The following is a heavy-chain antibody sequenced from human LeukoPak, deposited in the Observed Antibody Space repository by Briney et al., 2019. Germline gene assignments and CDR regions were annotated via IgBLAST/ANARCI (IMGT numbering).Heavy chain of an antibody. D-gene: IGHD6-19*01. V-gene: IGHV3-53*01. J-gene: IGHJ4*02. CDR2: IYSGGST. Sequence: GGSLRLSCAASGFTVSNNYVSWVRQAPGKGLEWVSVIYSGGSTYYADSVKGRFTMSRDNSKNTLYLQMSSLRAEDTAVYYCARDVISSGWYGGFDHWGQGTLVTVSS. CDR3: ARDVISSGWYGGFDH. CDR1: GFTVSNNY.